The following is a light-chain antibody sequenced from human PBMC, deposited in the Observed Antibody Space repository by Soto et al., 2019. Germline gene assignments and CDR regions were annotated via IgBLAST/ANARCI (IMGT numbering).Light chain of an antibody. V-gene: IGKV3-15*01. CDR2: SAS. CDR3: QTYNAWPLT. Sequence: VMTQSPATLSVSPEERATLSCRASLSMSNNLAWYQQKPGQAPMLLIYSASTRATAIPARFSGSASGTEFTLTISCLQSEDFAFYYCQTYNAWPLTFGGGTKVETK. J-gene: IGKJ4*01. CDR1: LSMSNN.